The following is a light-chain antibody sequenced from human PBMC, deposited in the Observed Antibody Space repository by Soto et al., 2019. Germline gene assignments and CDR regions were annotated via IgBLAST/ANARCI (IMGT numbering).Light chain of an antibody. CDR3: QQRSNWLI. V-gene: IGKV3-11*01. J-gene: IGKJ4*01. CDR2: DVS. Sequence: EIVLTKSGPTFCLSPGGRANLSCRDSQSVSSSLAWYQQKPGQAPRLLIYDVSDRATGIPARFSGSGSGTDFSLTISSLEPEEFAVYYCQQRSNWLIFGEGTKLDIK. CDR1: QSVSSS.